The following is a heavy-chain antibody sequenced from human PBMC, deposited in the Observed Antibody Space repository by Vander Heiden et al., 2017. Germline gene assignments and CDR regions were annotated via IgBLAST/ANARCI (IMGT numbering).Heavy chain of an antibody. V-gene: IGHV2-5*02. CDR1: GFSITTTGVG. CDR2: IYWDDDK. D-gene: IGHD6-13*01. J-gene: IGHJ6*02. Sequence: QLNLKESGPTLVKPTETLTLTCTLSGFSITTTGVGVGWIRQPPGKALEWLAVIYWDDDKRYSASLRSRLTITKDTYRNQVVLTVANMDPLDTGSYYCAGTKNAASAYYGMEVWGQGTTVTVSS. CDR3: AGTKNAASAYYGMEV.